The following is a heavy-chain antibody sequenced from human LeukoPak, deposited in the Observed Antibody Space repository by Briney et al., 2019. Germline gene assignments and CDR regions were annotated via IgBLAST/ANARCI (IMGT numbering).Heavy chain of an antibody. CDR2: INTNTGNP. CDR1: GYTFTSYA. CDR3: ARWHCSGGSCYQFFDY. D-gene: IGHD2-15*01. J-gene: IGHJ4*02. Sequence: VASVKVSCKASGYTFTSYAMNWVRQAPGQGLEWMGWINTNTGNPTYAQGFTGRFVFSLDTSVSTAYLQISSLKAEDTAVYYRARWHCSGGSCYQFFDYWGQGTLVTVSS. V-gene: IGHV7-4-1*02.